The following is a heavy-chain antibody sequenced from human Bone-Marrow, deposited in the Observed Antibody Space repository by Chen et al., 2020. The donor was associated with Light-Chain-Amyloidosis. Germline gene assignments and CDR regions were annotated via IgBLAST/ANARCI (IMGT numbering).Heavy chain of an antibody. Sequence: QVQLQESGPGLVKPSETLSLTCSVSGYSISSGYSWGWIRQPPGKGLEWIAMINHSGNTYQNPSLKSRVTISVDTSKNQFSLKLGSAIAADTAVYYCARESTRGQVLGESSGYALWGRGTLVTVSS. CDR1: GYSISSGYS. CDR3: ARESTRGQVLGESSGYAL. J-gene: IGHJ2*01. D-gene: IGHD3-22*01. CDR2: INHSGNT. V-gene: IGHV4-38-2*02.